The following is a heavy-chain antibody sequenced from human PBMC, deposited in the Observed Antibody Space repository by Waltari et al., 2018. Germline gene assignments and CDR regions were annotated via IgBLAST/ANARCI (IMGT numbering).Heavy chain of an antibody. D-gene: IGHD3-3*01. Sequence: EVQLVESGGRVAQSGWSLRLSCAASEFSFSSDWLHWGLHPPRTCLVWVSRTNADGSSTDYADFAKGRFTVSRDNAKNTLTLQMNSLRVEDTAVYYCARDLNYDFWSGYHERFYYYGLDLWGQGTAVTVYS. CDR3: ARDLNYDFWSGYHERFYYYGLDL. V-gene: IGHV3-74*01. CDR1: EFSFSSDW. J-gene: IGHJ6*02. CDR2: TNADGSST.